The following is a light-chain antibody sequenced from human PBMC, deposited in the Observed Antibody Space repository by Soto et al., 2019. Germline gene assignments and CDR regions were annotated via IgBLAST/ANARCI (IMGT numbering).Light chain of an antibody. CDR1: QSVSSN. Sequence: EIVMTQSPATLSVSPGERATLSCRASQSVSSNLAWYQQNPGQAPRLLIYGPSTRATGIPARFSGSESGTEFTLTISSLQSEDFAVYYCQQYNNWPPYTLGQGTKLEI. CDR3: QQYNNWPPYT. V-gene: IGKV3-15*01. J-gene: IGKJ2*01. CDR2: GPS.